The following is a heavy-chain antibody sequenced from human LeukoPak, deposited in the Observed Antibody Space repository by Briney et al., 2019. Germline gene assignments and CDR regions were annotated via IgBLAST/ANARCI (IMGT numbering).Heavy chain of an antibody. V-gene: IGHV3-11*01. CDR3: ARDNGY. J-gene: IGHJ4*02. CDR1: GFTFSDYY. CDR2: ISSSGSTI. Sequence: GGSLRLSCAASGFTFSDYYMGWIRQAPGKGLECISYISSSGSTIHDADSVKGRFTISRDNAKDSLYLQMNSLRAEDTALYYCARDNGYWGQGTLVTVSS.